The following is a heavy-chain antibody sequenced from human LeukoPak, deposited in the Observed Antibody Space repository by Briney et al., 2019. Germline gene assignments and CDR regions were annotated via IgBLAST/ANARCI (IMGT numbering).Heavy chain of an antibody. CDR1: GGSFSGYY. V-gene: IGHV4-34*01. Sequence: PSQTLSLTCAVYGGSFSGYYWSWIRQPPGKGLEWIGEINHSGSTNYNPSLKSRVTISVDTSKNQFSLKLSSVTAADTAVYYCARSRRVRGVIGGNYFDYWGQGTLVTVSS. J-gene: IGHJ4*02. D-gene: IGHD3-10*01. CDR2: INHSGST. CDR3: ARSRRVRGVIGGNYFDY.